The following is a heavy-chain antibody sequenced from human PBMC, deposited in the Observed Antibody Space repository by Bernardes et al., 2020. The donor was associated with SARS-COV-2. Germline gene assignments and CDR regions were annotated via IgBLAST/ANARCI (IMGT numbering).Heavy chain of an antibody. J-gene: IGHJ5*02. CDR2: IHHGGST. CDR3: ARQGDYSSRQKWFDP. V-gene: IGHV4-39*06. D-gene: IGHD2-2*01. Sequence: SESLSLTCTVSGGSMSSYSYYWGWLLQPPGKGLEWVGSIHHGGSTFYNPSLKSRVTISVDRSKNQFPLKMNSVTAADTAVYYCARQGDYSSRQKWFDPWGQGTLVTVSS. CDR1: GGSMSSYSYY.